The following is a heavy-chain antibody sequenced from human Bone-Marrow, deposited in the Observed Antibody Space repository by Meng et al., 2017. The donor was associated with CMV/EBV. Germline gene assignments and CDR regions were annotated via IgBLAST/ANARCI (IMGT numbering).Heavy chain of an antibody. CDR1: GFTFNNYG. CDR2: IQYDGSNK. D-gene: IGHD3-3*01. V-gene: IGHV3-30*02. CDR3: AKGFDFWSGYYAGY. J-gene: IGHJ4*02. Sequence: GESLKISCAASGFTFNNYGMHWVRQAPGKGLEWVAFIQYDGSNKYYADSVKGRFTISRDNSKNTLYLQMNSLRAEDTAVYYCAKGFDFWSGYYAGYWGQGTLVTVSS.